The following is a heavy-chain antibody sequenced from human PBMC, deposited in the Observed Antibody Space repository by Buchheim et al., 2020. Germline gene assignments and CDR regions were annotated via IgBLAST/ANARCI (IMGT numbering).Heavy chain of an antibody. CDR2: VRYTGTT. CDR3: ARHSDAYNFFDY. V-gene: IGHV4-39*01. CDR1: GGSISTTTYY. D-gene: IGHD5-24*01. Sequence: QVQLQESGPGLLKPSETLSLTCTVSGGSISTTTYYWDWIRQSPGKGLEWIGNVRYTGTTYYNPSLKSRVTMSVDTSKNQFSLKLISVTAADTALYYCARHSDAYNFFDYWGQGTL. J-gene: IGHJ4*02.